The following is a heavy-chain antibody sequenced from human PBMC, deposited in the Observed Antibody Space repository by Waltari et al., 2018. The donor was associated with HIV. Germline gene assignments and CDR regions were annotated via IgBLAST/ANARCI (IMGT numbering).Heavy chain of an antibody. CDR3: VRGNLNYGDYYYGMDG. J-gene: IGHJ6*02. V-gene: IGHV4-34*01. CDR1: SGSFNVYY. CDR2: ISHSGTK. D-gene: IGHD1-7*01. Sequence: QVQLHQWGTGLLKPSETLSLTCAVYSGSFNVYYWTWVRQRPGKGLEWIGEISHSGTKDYNPSLKSRVTISVDTSKNQFSLRLRSVTAKDSATYFCVRGNLNYGDYYYGMDGWGQGTIVTVSS.